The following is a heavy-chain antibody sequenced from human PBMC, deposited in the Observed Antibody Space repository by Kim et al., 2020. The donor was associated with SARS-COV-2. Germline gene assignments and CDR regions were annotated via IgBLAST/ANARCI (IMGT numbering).Heavy chain of an antibody. Sequence: SETLSLTCSVSGASITSYYWTWIRQSPGKAMEWIGYIHPTGGAFYNPSLKSRVTMPVDKSMNQFSLNLKSVTAADTAVYYCAKIVAGGGPFWAGGQG. CDR3: AKIVAGGGPFWA. CDR1: GASITSYY. V-gene: IGHV4-4*08. J-gene: IGHJ1*01. CDR2: IHPTGGA. D-gene: IGHD5-12*01.